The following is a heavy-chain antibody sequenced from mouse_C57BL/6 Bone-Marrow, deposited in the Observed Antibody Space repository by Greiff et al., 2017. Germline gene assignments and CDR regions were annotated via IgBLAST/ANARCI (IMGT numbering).Heavy chain of an antibody. CDR1: GYTFTTYP. CDR2: FHPYNDDT. CDR3: ARGDYYGSRGGMDY. V-gene: IGHV1-47*01. Sequence: QVQLKESGAELVKPGASVKMSCKASGYTFTTYPIEWMKQNHGKSLEWIGNFHPYNDDTKYNEKFKGKATLTVEKSSSTVYLELSRLTSDDSAVYYCARGDYYGSRGGMDYWGQGTSVTVSS. D-gene: IGHD1-1*01. J-gene: IGHJ4*01.